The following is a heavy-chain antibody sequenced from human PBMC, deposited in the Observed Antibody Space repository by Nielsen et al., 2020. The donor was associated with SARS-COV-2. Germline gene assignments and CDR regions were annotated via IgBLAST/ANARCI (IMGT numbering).Heavy chain of an antibody. J-gene: IGHJ6*02. CDR2: ISAYNGKT. D-gene: IGHD3-10*01. Sequence: WVRQAPGQGLEWMGWISAYNGKTNYAQNFQGRVTMTTDRFTSTAYMELRSLSPDDTAVYYCARDSPHGWGNVHYLYGMDVWGQGTTVTVSS. CDR3: ARDSPHGWGNVHYLYGMDV. V-gene: IGHV1-18*01.